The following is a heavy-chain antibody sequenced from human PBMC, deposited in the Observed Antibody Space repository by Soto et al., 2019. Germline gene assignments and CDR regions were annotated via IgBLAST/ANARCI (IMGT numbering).Heavy chain of an antibody. CDR3: ARGVLY. CDR1: GASISSGGYY. CDR2: IYHSGST. V-gene: IGHV4-31*03. Sequence: QVQLQESGPGLVKPAQTLSLTCTVSGASISSGGYYWNWIRQHPGKGLEWIGYIYHSGSTDYNPSLKSRTTISVDTSKNQCSLKLSSVTAADTAVYYCARGVLYWGQGTLVTVGS. J-gene: IGHJ4*02.